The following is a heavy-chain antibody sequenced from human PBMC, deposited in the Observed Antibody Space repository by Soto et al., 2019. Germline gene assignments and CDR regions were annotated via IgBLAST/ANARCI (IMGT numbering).Heavy chain of an antibody. J-gene: IGHJ5*02. CDR1: GGSISSSSYY. Sequence: PSETLSLTCTVSGGSISSSSYYWGWIRQPPGKGLEWIGSIYYSGSTYYNPSLKSRVTISVDTSKNQFSLKLSSVTAADTAVYYCAYYDFWSGPGWFDPWGQGTLVTVSS. CDR3: AYYDFWSGPGWFDP. CDR2: IYYSGST. V-gene: IGHV4-39*01. D-gene: IGHD3-3*01.